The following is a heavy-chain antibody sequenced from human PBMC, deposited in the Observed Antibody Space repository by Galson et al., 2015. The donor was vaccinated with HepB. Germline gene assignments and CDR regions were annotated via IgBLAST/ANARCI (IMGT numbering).Heavy chain of an antibody. Sequence: LRLSCAASGFTFSSYAMSWVRQAPGKGLEWVSTISGPGGSTYNADSVKGRFIISRDNSKNTLYLQMNSLRAEDTAVYYCAKARGLRYGEFDPWGQGTLVTVSS. D-gene: IGHD3-9*01. V-gene: IGHV3-23*01. J-gene: IGHJ5*02. CDR1: GFTFSSYA. CDR2: ISGPGGST. CDR3: AKARGLRYGEFDP.